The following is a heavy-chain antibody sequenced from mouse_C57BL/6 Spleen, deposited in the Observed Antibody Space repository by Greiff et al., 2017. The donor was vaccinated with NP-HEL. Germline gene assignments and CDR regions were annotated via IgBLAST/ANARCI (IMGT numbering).Heavy chain of an antibody. J-gene: IGHJ2*01. CDR1: GYSITSGYY. CDR2: ISYDGSN. V-gene: IGHV3-6*01. CDR3: ARETLLRPYYFDY. Sequence: VQLKESGPGLVKPSQSLSLTCSVTGYSITSGYYWNWIRQFPGNKLEWMGYISYDGSNNYNPSLKNRISITRDTSKNQFFLKLNSVTTEDTATYYCARETLLRPYYFDYWGQGTTLTVSS. D-gene: IGHD1-1*01.